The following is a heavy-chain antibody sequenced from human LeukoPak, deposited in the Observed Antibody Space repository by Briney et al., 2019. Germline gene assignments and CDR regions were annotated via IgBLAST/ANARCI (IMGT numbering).Heavy chain of an antibody. V-gene: IGHV3-9*01. CDR3: TKAPKASTTYYDILTGCYS. CDR1: RFTFYDYA. Sequence: GGSLRLSCAASRFTFYDYAMHWVRQVPGKGLEWVSGISGKSSSIAYAGSVKGRFTISRDNAKNSLYLQMNSLRAEDTALYYCTKAPKASTTYYDILTGCYSWGQGTLVTVSS. D-gene: IGHD3-9*01. J-gene: IGHJ4*02. CDR2: ISGKSSSI.